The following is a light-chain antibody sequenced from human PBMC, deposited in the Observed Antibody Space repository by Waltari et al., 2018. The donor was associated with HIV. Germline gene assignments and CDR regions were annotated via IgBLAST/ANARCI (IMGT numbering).Light chain of an antibody. V-gene: IGLV3-9*01. CDR3: QVWHYSVV. J-gene: IGLJ3*02. CDR2: NDR. Sequence: PFSVSVALGQTVRITCGGSTIGTKDVHWYQQRPGQAPLLVIFNDRNRPSGIPERFSGSKSRNTATLTISGAQAGDEADYYCQVWHYSVVFGGGTKLTVL. CDR1: TIGTKD.